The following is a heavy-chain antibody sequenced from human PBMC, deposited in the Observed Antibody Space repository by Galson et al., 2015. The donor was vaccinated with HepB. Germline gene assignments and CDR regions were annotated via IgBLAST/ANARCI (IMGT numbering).Heavy chain of an antibody. V-gene: IGHV3-15*01. CDR1: GFAFNNAW. CDR2: IKSKTDGGTT. D-gene: IGHD2-2*01. J-gene: IGHJ5*02. CDR3: TTDVYFSSYWSWLDP. Sequence: SLRLSCAASGFAFNNAWMNWVRRAPGKGPEWVGRIKSKTDGGTTEYAAPVKGRFTISRDDSRNTLYLQMHSLKTDDTAVYYCTTDVYFSSYWSWLDPWGQGTLVTVSS.